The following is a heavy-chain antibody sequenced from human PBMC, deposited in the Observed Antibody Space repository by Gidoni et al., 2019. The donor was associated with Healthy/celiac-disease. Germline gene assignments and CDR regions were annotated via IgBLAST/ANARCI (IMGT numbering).Heavy chain of an antibody. CDR3: ARGLIEMATVYYYGMDV. D-gene: IGHD5-12*01. V-gene: IGHV4-34*01. Sequence: QVQLQQCAAGLVQPSEPLSLSCAVSDRYFSEYYWSWLRQPPGKVLEWIGEINHSGSTNYNPSLKSRVTISVDTSKNQFSLKLSSVTAADTAVYYCARGLIEMATVYYYGMDVWGQGTTVTVSS. CDR1: DRYFSEYY. J-gene: IGHJ6*02. CDR2: INHSGST.